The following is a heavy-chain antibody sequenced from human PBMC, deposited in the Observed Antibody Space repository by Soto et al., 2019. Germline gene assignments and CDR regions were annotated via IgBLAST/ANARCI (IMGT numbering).Heavy chain of an antibody. Sequence: QVQLQESGPGLVKPSETLSLTCTVSGGSVSSGSYYWSWIRQPPGKGLEWIGYIYYSGSTNYNPSLKRLVTISVDTSKNQFSLKLSSVTAADTAVYYCARDLTGYFDLWGRGTLVTVSS. V-gene: IGHV4-61*01. CDR3: ARDLTGYFDL. CDR2: IYYSGST. CDR1: GGSVSSGSYY. J-gene: IGHJ2*01.